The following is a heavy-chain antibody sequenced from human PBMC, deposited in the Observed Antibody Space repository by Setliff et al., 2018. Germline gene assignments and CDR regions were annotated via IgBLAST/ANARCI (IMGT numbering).Heavy chain of an antibody. CDR2: INHSGST. D-gene: IGHD3-3*01. J-gene: IGHJ4*02. Sequence: PSETLSLTCAVYGGSFSGYYWSWIRQPPGKGLEWIGEINHSGSTNYNPSLKSRVTLSVDTSKNQFSLKLSSVTAADTAVYYCARTPDGFLGDGYNLNTLGYFDSWGQGILVTVSS. CDR1: GGSFSGYY. V-gene: IGHV4-34*01. CDR3: ARTPDGFLGDGYNLNTLGYFDS.